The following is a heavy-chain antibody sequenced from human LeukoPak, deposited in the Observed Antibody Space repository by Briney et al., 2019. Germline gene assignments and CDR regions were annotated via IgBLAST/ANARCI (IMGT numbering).Heavy chain of an antibody. J-gene: IGHJ6*02. CDR1: GYSFTTYW. CDR3: ARGTVVNPFYYYGLDV. D-gene: IGHD4-23*01. V-gene: IGHV5-51*01. Sequence: GESLKISCKGSGYSFTTYWIGWVRQMPGKGLEWMGIIYPGDSDTAYSPSFRGQVTISADKSISTAYLQWSSLKASDTAMYFCARGTVVNPFYYYGLDVWAKGPRSPSP. CDR2: IYPGDSDT.